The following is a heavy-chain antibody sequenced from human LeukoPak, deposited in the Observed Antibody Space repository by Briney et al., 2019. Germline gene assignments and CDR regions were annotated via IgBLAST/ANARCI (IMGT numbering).Heavy chain of an antibody. Sequence: PGGSLRLSCAASGFTFSSYAMSWVRQAPETGLEWVSVISGSGGSTVHADSVKGRFTISRDNSKNTLYLQMNSLRAEDTAVYYCAKDMDVSIYGYNFDYWGQGTLVTVSS. CDR1: GFTFSSYA. D-gene: IGHD5-24*01. CDR2: ISGSGGST. V-gene: IGHV3-23*01. CDR3: AKDMDVSIYGYNFDY. J-gene: IGHJ4*02.